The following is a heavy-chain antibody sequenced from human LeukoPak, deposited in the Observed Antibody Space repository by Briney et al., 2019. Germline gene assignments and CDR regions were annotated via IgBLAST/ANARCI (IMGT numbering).Heavy chain of an antibody. V-gene: IGHV4-59*08. Sequence: SETLSLTCTVSGGSISSYYWSWIRQPPGKGLEWIGYIYYSGSTNYNPSLKSRVTISVDTSKNQFSLKLSSVTAADTAVYYRARQDDYVSHFDYWGQGTLVTVSS. D-gene: IGHD4-17*01. J-gene: IGHJ4*02. CDR2: IYYSGST. CDR3: ARQDDYVSHFDY. CDR1: GGSISSYY.